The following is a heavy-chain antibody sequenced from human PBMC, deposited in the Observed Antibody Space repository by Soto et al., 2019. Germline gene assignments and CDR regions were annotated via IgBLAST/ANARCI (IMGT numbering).Heavy chain of an antibody. V-gene: IGHV1-69*01. CDR1: GGTFSSYA. CDR2: IIPIFGTE. J-gene: IGHJ5*02. D-gene: IGHD3-10*01. CDR3: ASRITMVRGVKGWFDP. Sequence: QVQLVQSGAEVKKPGSSVKVSCKASGGTFSSYAISWVRQAPGQGLEWMGGIIPIFGTENYAQKFQGRVTITADDSTSTAYMEQSRLRSEDTAVYYCASRITMVRGVKGWFDPWGQGTLVTVSS.